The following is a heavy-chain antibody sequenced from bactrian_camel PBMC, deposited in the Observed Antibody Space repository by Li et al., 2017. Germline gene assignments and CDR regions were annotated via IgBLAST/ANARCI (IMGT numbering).Heavy chain of an antibody. Sequence: HVQLVESGGGSVQAGGSLTLSCQVTEYTGNRYCLGWFRQAPGKEREEIAAIDEDGNSAYISSVEGRFTISRDNAKNTLYLQMVTLRPYDSGMYYCVAGVRCDRWQYWGQGTQVTVS. CDR1: EYTGNRYC. D-gene: IGHD1*01. CDR3: VAGVRCDRWQY. J-gene: IGHJ4*01. CDR2: IDEDGNS. V-gene: IGHV3S55*01.